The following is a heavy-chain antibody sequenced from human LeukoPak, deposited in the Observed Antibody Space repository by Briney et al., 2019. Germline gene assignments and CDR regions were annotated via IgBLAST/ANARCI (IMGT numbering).Heavy chain of an antibody. CDR2: IYTSGGT. CDR1: GGSISSGSYY. V-gene: IGHV4-61*02. J-gene: IGHJ6*03. CDR3: ARVMAGYYYYMDV. D-gene: IGHD5-24*01. Sequence: NPSQTLSLTCTVSGGSISSGSYYWTWIRQPAGKGLEWIGRIYTSGGTNYNPSLKSRVTISVDTSKNQFSLKLSSVTAADTAVYYCARVMAGYYYYMDVWGKGTTVTVSS.